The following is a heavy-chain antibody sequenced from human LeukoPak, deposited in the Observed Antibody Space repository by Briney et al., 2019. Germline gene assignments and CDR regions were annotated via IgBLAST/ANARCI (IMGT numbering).Heavy chain of an antibody. CDR2: INFSGDT. V-gene: IGHV4-59*08. CDR1: SGSIGSFY. CDR3: ARGIYSYGSPVGY. J-gene: IGHJ4*02. D-gene: IGHD5-18*01. Sequence: SETLSLTCTISSGSIGSFYWSWIRQPPGKGLEWIGYINFSGDTKYNSALKSRVTMSIDTSKNQFSLRVNSMTAADTAVYYCARGIYSYGSPVGYWGQGTLVTVSS.